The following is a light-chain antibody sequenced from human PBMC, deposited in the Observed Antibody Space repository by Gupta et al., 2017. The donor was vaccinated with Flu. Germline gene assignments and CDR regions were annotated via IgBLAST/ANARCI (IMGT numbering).Light chain of an antibody. V-gene: IGLV1-40*01. CDR3: QSQDSSRSDWV. CDR1: RFTVEAGYD. J-gene: IGLJ3*02. Sequence: VTISCTGNRFTVEAGYDVPWCHQQPGATPNLLMFGDNSRRSEVPDRFSGSKYGTSASVAIAGLQAEDEADYYCQSQDSSRSDWVFGGGTKLTGL. CDR2: GDN.